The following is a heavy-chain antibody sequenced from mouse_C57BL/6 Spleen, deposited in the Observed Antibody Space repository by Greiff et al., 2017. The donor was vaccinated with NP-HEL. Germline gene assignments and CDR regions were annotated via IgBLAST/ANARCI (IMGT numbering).Heavy chain of an antibody. D-gene: IGHD2-12*01. CDR3: TREGDYYSPYYAMDY. CDR2: ISSGGDYI. V-gene: IGHV5-9-1*02. CDR1: GFTFSSYA. Sequence: DVKLVESGEGLVKPGGSLKLSCAASGFTFSSYAMSWVRQTPEKRLEWVAYISSGGDYIYYADTVKGRFTISRDNARNTLYLQISSLKSEDTAMYYCTREGDYYSPYYAMDYWGQGTSVTVSS. J-gene: IGHJ4*01.